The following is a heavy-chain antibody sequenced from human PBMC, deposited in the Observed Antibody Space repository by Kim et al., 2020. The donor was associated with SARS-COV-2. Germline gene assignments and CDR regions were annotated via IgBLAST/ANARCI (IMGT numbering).Heavy chain of an antibody. CDR3: ARGGAFDI. Sequence: GSEKYYVDSVKGRFTISRDNAKNSLYLQMNSLRAEDTAVYYCARGGAFDIWGQGTMVTVSS. D-gene: IGHD1-26*01. J-gene: IGHJ3*02. CDR2: GSEK. V-gene: IGHV3-7*01.